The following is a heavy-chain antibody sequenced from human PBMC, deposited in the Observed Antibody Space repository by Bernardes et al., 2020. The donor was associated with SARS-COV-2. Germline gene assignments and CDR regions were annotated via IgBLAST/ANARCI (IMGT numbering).Heavy chain of an antibody. V-gene: IGHV4-59*08. Sequence: TLSLTCTVSRGSINSYYWSWIRQPPGKGLEWIGNIYFSGSTNYNPSFMSRVTISVDTSKSQLSLKLSSVTAADTAVYYCARLGFCSGGDCYSPYYYYGMDVWGQGTTVTVSS. CDR1: RGSINSYY. CDR2: IYFSGST. D-gene: IGHD2-15*01. CDR3: ARLGFCSGGDCYSPYYYYGMDV. J-gene: IGHJ6*02.